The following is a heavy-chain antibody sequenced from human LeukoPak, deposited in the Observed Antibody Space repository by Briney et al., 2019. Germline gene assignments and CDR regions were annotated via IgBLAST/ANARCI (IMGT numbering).Heavy chain of an antibody. CDR1: GFTFSNAW. D-gene: IGHD5-12*01. CDR2: IKSKTDGGTT. CDR3: TTEGWLLTSQRYYFDY. J-gene: IGHJ4*02. V-gene: IGHV3-15*01. Sequence: PGGSLRLSCAASGFTFSNAWMSWVRPAPGKGLEWVGRIKSKTDGGTTDYAAPVKGRFTISRDDSKNTLYLQMNSLKTEDTAVYYCTTEGWLLTSQRYYFDYWGQGTLVTVSS.